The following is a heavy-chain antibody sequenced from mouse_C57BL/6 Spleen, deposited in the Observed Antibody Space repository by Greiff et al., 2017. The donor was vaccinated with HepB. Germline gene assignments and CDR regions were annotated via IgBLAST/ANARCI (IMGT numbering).Heavy chain of an antibody. V-gene: IGHV2-5*01. CDR2: IWRGGST. CDR3: AKMRGSVVAPYAMDY. D-gene: IGHD1-1*01. CDR1: GFSFTSYG. J-gene: IGHJ4*01. Sequence: QVQLQQSGPGLVQPSQSLSITCTVSGFSFTSYGVHWVRQSPGKGLEWLGVIWRGGSTDYNAAFMSRLSITKDNSKSQVFFKMNSLQADDTAIYYCAKMRGSVVAPYAMDYWGQGTSVTVSS.